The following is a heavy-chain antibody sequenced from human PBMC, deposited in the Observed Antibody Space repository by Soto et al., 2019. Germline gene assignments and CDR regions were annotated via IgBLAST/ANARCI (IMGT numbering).Heavy chain of an antibody. CDR3: ARDKVSSVYIWGSYRYSYFQH. Sequence: QVQLVQSGAEVKKPGASVKVSCKASGYTFTSYAMHWVRQAPGQRLEWMGWINAGNGNTKYSQKFQGRVTITRDTSASTAYMELSSLRSEDTAVYYCARDKVSSVYIWGSYRYSYFQHWGQGTLVTVSS. CDR1: GYTFTSYA. CDR2: INAGNGNT. D-gene: IGHD3-16*02. J-gene: IGHJ1*01. V-gene: IGHV1-3*01.